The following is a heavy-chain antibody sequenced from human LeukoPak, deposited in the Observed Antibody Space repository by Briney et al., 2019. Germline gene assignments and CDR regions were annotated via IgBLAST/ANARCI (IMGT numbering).Heavy chain of an antibody. CDR1: GFTFSSYA. CDR2: VSGSGTTT. D-gene: IGHD3-22*01. V-gene: IGHV3-23*01. J-gene: IGHJ5*01. CDR3: AKGDDSSGRNWFDS. Sequence: GGSLRLSCAASGFTFSSYAMSWVRQAPGKGLEWVTAVSGSGTTTHNADSVEGRFSSSRDNSKNTLFLHMNSLRVEDTAVYYCAKGDDSSGRNWFDSWGQGTLVTVSS.